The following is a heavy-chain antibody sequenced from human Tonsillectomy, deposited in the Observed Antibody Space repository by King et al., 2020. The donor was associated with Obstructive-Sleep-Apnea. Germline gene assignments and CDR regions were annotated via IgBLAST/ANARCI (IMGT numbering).Heavy chain of an antibody. J-gene: IGHJ4*02. CDR3: ARGRHSSSWLTFDY. V-gene: IGHV3-74*01. CDR1: GFTFSSYW. CDR2: INIDGSSK. D-gene: IGHD6-13*01. Sequence: VQLVESGGGLVQPGGSLRLSFASSGFTFSSYWMHWVRQRPGKGLVWVSRINIDGSSKSYADSVKGRFTISRDNAKNTLYLQMNRLTAEDTAVYYCARGRHSSSWLTFDYWGQGTQVTVSS.